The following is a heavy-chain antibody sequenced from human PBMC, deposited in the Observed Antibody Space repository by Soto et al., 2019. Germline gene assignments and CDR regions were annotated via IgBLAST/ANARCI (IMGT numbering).Heavy chain of an antibody. J-gene: IGHJ4*02. V-gene: IGHV4-39*01. D-gene: IGHD3-3*01. CDR1: GGSISNSNYY. CDR2: IYYDGNT. CDR3: ARSSIKPQVFMYPFDS. Sequence: SSETLSLTCNVSGGSISNSNYYWGWIRQPPGKGLESIANIYYDGNTYYNPSLKGRVTISLDTSKNQFSLRLNSVTAADTAVYYCARSSIKPQVFMYPFDSWSQGTLVTVSS.